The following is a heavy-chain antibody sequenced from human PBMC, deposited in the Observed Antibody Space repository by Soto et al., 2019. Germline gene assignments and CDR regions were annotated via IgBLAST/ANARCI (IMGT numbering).Heavy chain of an antibody. Sequence: GGSLRLSCAASGFTFSSYSMNWVRQAPGKGLEWVSYISSSSSTIYYADSVKGRFTISRDNAKNSLYLQMNSLRDEDTAVYYCASRPIVGANKAYYYYGMDVWGQGTTVTVSS. D-gene: IGHD1-26*01. CDR1: GFTFSSYS. V-gene: IGHV3-48*02. CDR2: ISSSSSTI. CDR3: ASRPIVGANKAYYYYGMDV. J-gene: IGHJ6*02.